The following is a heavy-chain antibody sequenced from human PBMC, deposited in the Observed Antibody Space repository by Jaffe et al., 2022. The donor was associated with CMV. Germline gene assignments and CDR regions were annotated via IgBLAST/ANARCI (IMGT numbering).Heavy chain of an antibody. CDR3: ARDRGRDGYPGDAFDI. CDR1: GFTFSSYE. D-gene: IGHD5-12*01. CDR2: ISSSGSTI. Sequence: EVQLVESGGGLVQPGGSLRLSCAASGFTFSSYEMNWVRQAPGKGLEWVSYISSSGSTIYYADSVKGRFTISRDNAKNSLYLQMNSLRAEDTAVYYCARDRGRDGYPGDAFDIWGQGTMVTVSS. J-gene: IGHJ3*02. V-gene: IGHV3-48*03.